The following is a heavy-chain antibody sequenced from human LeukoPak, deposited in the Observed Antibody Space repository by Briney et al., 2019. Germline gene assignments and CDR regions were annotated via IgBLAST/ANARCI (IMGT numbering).Heavy chain of an antibody. J-gene: IGHJ4*02. CDR3: AREYYYDSSGSSFDY. D-gene: IGHD3-22*01. CDR2: INPSGGST. CDR1: GYTFTSYY. V-gene: IGHV1-46*01. Sequence: GASVKVSCKASGYTFTSYYIHWVRQAPGQGLEWMGIINPSGGSTSYAQKFQGRVTMTRDTSTSTVYMELSSLRSEDTAVYYCAREYYYDSSGSSFDYWGQGTLVTVSS.